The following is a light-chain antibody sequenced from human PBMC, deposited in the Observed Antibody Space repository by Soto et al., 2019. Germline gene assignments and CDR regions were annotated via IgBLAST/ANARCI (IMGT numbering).Light chain of an antibody. CDR1: QSISTS. V-gene: IGKV1-39*01. CDR2: RAS. J-gene: IGKJ1*01. CDR3: QQSFSSPPWT. Sequence: DIQMTQSPSSLSASVGDRVTISCRASQSISTSLNWYQQKPGTAPRLLIYRASSVNTGVPPRFSGSGSGRDFTLTISSLRPEDSATYFCQQSFSSPPWTFGQGTKVEIK.